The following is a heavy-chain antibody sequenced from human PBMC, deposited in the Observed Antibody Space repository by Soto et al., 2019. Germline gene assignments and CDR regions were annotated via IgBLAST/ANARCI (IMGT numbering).Heavy chain of an antibody. Sequence: ASVKVSCKASGYTFSSYYIHWVRQAPGQGLEWIGIINPNGGSTNYAQNFKGRLTVTRDESTNTVYMELRSLRSDDTAVYYCARGGDGYNFGAVYWGQGTPVTVSS. CDR2: INPNGGST. V-gene: IGHV1-46*01. CDR3: ARGGDGYNFGAVY. J-gene: IGHJ4*02. CDR1: GYTFSSYY. D-gene: IGHD2-21*01.